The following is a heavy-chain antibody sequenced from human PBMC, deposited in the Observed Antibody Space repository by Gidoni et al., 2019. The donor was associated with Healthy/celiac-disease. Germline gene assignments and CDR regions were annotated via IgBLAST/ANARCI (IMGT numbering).Heavy chain of an antibody. CDR3: AKDQFSKLRHFIYGMDV. CDR2: ISYDGSNK. V-gene: IGHV3-30*18. D-gene: IGHD1-7*01. J-gene: IGHJ6*02. Sequence: QVQLVESGGGVVQPGRSLRLSCAASGFTFSSYGMHWVRQAPGKGLEWVAVISYDGSNKYYADSVKGRFTISRDNSKNTLYLQMNSLRAEDTAVYYCAKDQFSKLRHFIYGMDVWGQGTTVTVSS. CDR1: GFTFSSYG.